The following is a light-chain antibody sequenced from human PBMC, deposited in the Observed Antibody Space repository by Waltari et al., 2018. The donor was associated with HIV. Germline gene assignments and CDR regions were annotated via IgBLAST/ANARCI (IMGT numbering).Light chain of an antibody. CDR3: QAWDSFTGV. CDR1: KLGGNY. CDR2: QDS. J-gene: IGLJ3*02. V-gene: IGLV3-1*01. Sequence: SFELTQPPSVSVSPGQTASISCSGDKLGGNYAPWYQQKPGQSPVLFIYQDSKRPSGIPERFSGSSSGNTVTLTIGETQALDEADYYCQAWDSFTGVFGGGTRLTVL.